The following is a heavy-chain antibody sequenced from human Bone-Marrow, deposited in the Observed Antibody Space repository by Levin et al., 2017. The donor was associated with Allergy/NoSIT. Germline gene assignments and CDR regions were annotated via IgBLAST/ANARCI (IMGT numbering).Heavy chain of an antibody. CDR3: ARDPRRGMITFGVNIPHIPI. V-gene: IGHV4-31*03. Sequence: SETLSLTCTVSGGSVISGDYYWSWIRQHPGTGLEWIGYIYYSGSTYYNPSLKSRATISVDTSNNQFSLKLSSVTAADTAVYYCARDPRRGMITFGVNIPHIPIWGQGTLVTVSS. J-gene: IGHJ4*02. D-gene: IGHD3-16*01. CDR1: GGSVISGDYY. CDR2: IYYSGST.